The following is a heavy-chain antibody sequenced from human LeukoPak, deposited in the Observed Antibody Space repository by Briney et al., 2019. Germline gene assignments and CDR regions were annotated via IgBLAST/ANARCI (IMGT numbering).Heavy chain of an antibody. CDR2: INPSGGSI. CDR3: ARGRNYYDSSRYYYEGDAFDI. V-gene: IGHV1-46*01. Sequence: GASVKVSCKASGYTFTSYYMHWVRQAPGQGLEWMGIINPSGGSIRYAQKFQGRVTMTRDTSTSTVYMELSRLRSEETAVYYCARGRNYYDSSRYYYEGDAFDIWGQGTMVTVSS. D-gene: IGHD3-22*01. CDR1: GYTFTSYY. J-gene: IGHJ3*02.